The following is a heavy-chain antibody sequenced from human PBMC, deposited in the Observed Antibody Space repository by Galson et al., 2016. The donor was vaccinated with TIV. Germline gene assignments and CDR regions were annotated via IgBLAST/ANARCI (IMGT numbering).Heavy chain of an antibody. CDR2: IYSGGAT. D-gene: IGHD2-21*02. J-gene: IGHJ6*02. Sequence: SLRLSCAASGFSVNDHYISWVRQAPGKSQDWVSFIYSGGATKYADSVKGRFTISRDSSKNTVFLQMNSLRADDTAVYFCARHLSTAEYFGMDVWGQGTTVTVSS. V-gene: IGHV3-53*01. CDR1: GFSVNDHY. CDR3: ARHLSTAEYFGMDV.